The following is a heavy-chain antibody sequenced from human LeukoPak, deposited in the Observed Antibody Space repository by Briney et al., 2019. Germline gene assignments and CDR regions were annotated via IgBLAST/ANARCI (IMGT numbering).Heavy chain of an antibody. Sequence: VASVKVSCKASGYTFTSYYMHWVRQAPGQGLEWMGIINPSGGSTSCAQKFQGRVTMTRDTSTSTVYMELSSLRSEDTAVYYCARDQSDLGYCSSTSCLGAFDIWGQGTMVTVSS. CDR2: INPSGGST. D-gene: IGHD2-2*01. V-gene: IGHV1-46*01. J-gene: IGHJ3*02. CDR3: ARDQSDLGYCSSTSCLGAFDI. CDR1: GYTFTSYY.